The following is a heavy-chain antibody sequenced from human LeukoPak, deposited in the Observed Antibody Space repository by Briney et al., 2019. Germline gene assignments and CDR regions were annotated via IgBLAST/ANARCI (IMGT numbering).Heavy chain of an antibody. CDR1: GGSFSGYY. Sequence: SETLSLTCAVYGGSFSGYYWSWIRQPPGKGLEWIGEINHSGSTNYNPSLKSRVTISVDTSKNQFSLKLSSVTAADTAVYYCARSGITMVRGAAPRGPRKRGMDVWGQGTTVTVSS. V-gene: IGHV4-34*01. J-gene: IGHJ6*02. CDR2: INHSGST. CDR3: ARSGITMVRGAAPRGPRKRGMDV. D-gene: IGHD3-10*01.